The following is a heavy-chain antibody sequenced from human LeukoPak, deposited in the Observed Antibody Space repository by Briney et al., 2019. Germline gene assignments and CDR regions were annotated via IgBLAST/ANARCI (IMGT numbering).Heavy chain of an antibody. Sequence: PGGSLRPSCEASGFTFSSYWMHWVRQAPGKGLVWVSRTDSDGSDRNYADSVKGRFTISRDNSKNTLYLQMNSLRAEDTAVYYCAKTHQPGGLEYSSSRDTFWHWGQGTLVTVSS. V-gene: IGHV3-74*01. CDR3: AKTHQPGGLEYSSSRDTFWH. D-gene: IGHD6-13*01. J-gene: IGHJ1*01. CDR1: GFTFSSYW. CDR2: TDSDGSDR.